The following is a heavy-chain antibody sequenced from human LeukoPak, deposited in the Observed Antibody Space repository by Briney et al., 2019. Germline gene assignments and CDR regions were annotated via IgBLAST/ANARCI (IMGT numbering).Heavy chain of an antibody. Sequence: GASVKVSCKASGYTFTSYYMHWVRQAPGQGLEWMGIINPSGGSTSYAQKFQGRVTMTRDTSTSTVYMELSSLRSEDTAVYYCARDNKALLWFGDPRSRNWFDPWGQGTLVTVSS. D-gene: IGHD3-10*01. V-gene: IGHV1-46*01. CDR3: ARDNKALLWFGDPRSRNWFDP. CDR2: INPSGGST. CDR1: GYTFTSYY. J-gene: IGHJ5*02.